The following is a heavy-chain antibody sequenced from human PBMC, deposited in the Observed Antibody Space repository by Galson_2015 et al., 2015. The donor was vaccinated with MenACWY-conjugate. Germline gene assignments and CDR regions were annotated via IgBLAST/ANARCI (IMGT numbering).Heavy chain of an antibody. V-gene: IGHV3-20*01. CDR2: INWNGDRT. CDR1: GFTFDDHG. Sequence: SLRLSCAGSGFTFDDHGMYWVRQAPGKGLEWVSSINWNGDRTGYADSVKSRFTISRDNAKNSLYLQMNNLRAEDTAFYHCARGVEQWLVRPSTHFDIWGQGTLLTVSS. CDR3: ARGVEQWLVRPSTHFDI. D-gene: IGHD6-19*01. J-gene: IGHJ3*02.